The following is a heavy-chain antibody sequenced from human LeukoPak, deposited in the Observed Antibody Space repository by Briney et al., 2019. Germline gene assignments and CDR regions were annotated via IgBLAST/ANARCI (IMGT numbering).Heavy chain of an antibody. CDR3: ARNGRSGWPDY. V-gene: IGHV4-39*07. CDR2: MYQSGST. D-gene: IGHD6-19*01. J-gene: IGHJ4*02. Sequence: SETLSLTCRVSGDSISRRSFYWAWIRQPPGKGLEWIASMYQSGSTYSNPSLRGRVTISVDSSKNQFSLKLSSVTAADTAVYYCARNGRSGWPDYWGQGTLVTVSS. CDR1: GDSISRRSFY.